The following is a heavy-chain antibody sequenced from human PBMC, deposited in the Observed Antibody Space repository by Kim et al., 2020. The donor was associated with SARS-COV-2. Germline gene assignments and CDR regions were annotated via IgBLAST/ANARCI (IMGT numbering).Heavy chain of an antibody. J-gene: IGHJ4*02. CDR2: IIPIFGTA. Sequence: SVKVSCKASGGTFSSYAISWVRQAPGQGLEWMGGIIPIFGTANYAQKFQGRVTITADESTSTAYMELSSLRSEDTAVYYCARALVGARRGFYFDYWGQGTLVTVSS. V-gene: IGHV1-69*13. D-gene: IGHD1-26*01. CDR1: GGTFSSYA. CDR3: ARALVGARRGFYFDY.